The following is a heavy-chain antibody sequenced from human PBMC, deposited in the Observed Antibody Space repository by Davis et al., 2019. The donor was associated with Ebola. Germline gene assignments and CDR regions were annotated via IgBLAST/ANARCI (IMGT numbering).Heavy chain of an antibody. CDR2: IWYDGSNK. Sequence: GESLKISCAASGFTFSSYGMHWVRQAPGKGLEWVAVIWYDGSNKYYADSVKGRFTISRDNSKNTLYLQMNSLRAEDTAVYYCARDSDDYCFDYWGQGTLVTVSS. D-gene: IGHD2-21*02. CDR1: GFTFSSYG. V-gene: IGHV3-33*08. CDR3: ARDSDDYCFDY. J-gene: IGHJ4*02.